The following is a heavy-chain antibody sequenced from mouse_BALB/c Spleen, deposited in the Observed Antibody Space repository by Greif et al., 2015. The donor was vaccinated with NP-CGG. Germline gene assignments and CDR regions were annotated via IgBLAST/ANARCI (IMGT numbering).Heavy chain of an antibody. V-gene: IGHV3-8*02. CDR1: GDSITSGY. CDR3: ARYYYGSSYYFDY. D-gene: IGHD1-1*01. CDR2: ISYSGST. J-gene: IGHJ2*01. Sequence: EVKLQESGPSLVKPSQTLSLTCSVTGDSITSGYWNWIRKFPGNKLEYMGYISYSGSTYYNPSLKSRIPITRDTSKNQYYLQLNSVTTEDTATYCCARYYYGSSYYFDYWGQGTTLTVSS.